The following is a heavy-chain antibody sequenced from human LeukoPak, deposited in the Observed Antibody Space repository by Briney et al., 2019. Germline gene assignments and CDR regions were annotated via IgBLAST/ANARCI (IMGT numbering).Heavy chain of an antibody. CDR2: ISSGSSYI. V-gene: IGHV3-21*01. CDR3: ARVCYYESNGYYKGLGY. D-gene: IGHD3-22*01. J-gene: IGHJ4*02. CDR1: GFTFSTLG. Sequence: GGSLSFSCSAPGFTFSTLGMIWVRQAPGVGLDWVSSISSGSSYIYFADSVKGRFTISRDNAKNSLYLQMNSLRAEDTAVYYCARVCYYESNGYYKGLGYWGRGILVTVSS.